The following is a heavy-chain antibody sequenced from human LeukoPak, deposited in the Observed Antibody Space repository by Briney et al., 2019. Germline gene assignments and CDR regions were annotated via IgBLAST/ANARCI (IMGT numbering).Heavy chain of an antibody. Sequence: GGTLRLSCPASGFTFSSYAMSWVRQAPGKGLEWVSAISGSGGSTYYADSVKGRFTISRDNSKNTLYLQVNSLRAEDTAVYYCAKGPLPLAAPDYWGQGTLVTVSS. CDR3: AKGPLPLAAPDY. CDR2: ISGSGGST. J-gene: IGHJ4*02. V-gene: IGHV3-23*01. CDR1: GFTFSSYA. D-gene: IGHD6-13*01.